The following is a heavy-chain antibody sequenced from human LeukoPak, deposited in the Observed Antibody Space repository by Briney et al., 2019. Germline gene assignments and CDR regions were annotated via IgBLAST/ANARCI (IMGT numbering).Heavy chain of an antibody. CDR2: ISSNGGST. Sequence: PGGSLRLSCAASGFTFSSYAMHWVRQAPGKGLEYVSAISSNGGSTYYANSVKGRFTISRDNSKNTLYLQMGSLRAEDMAVYYCARDGSIFGVGNFDYWGQGTLVTVSS. D-gene: IGHD3-3*01. J-gene: IGHJ4*02. CDR1: GFTFSSYA. CDR3: ARDGSIFGVGNFDY. V-gene: IGHV3-64*01.